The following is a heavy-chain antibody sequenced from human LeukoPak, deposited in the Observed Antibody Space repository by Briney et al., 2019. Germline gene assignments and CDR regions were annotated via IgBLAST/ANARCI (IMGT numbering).Heavy chain of an antibody. Sequence: ASVKVSCKASGGTFSRYAISWVRQAPGQGLEWMGGIVPIFGTANYAQKFQGRVTFTADKSTDTAYMELSSLRSEDTAVYYCARTPHCGGDCYVRPLDYWGQGTLVTVSS. CDR1: GGTFSRYA. CDR3: ARTPHCGGDCYVRPLDY. CDR2: IVPIFGTA. V-gene: IGHV1-69*06. J-gene: IGHJ4*02. D-gene: IGHD2-21*02.